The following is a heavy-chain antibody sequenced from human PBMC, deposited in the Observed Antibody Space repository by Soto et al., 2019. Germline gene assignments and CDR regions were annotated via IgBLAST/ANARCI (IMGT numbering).Heavy chain of an antibody. CDR2: ISPDSGGT. J-gene: IGHJ4*02. CDR3: ARDSEYCTSTRCYYFDS. Sequence: ASVKVSCKASGYTFTGYYMHWVRQAPGQGLEWMGWISPDSGGTNYAQKFQGRVTMTRDTSITTAYMELTSLRSDDTAVYFCARDSEYCTSTRCYYFDSWGQGSQVTVS. V-gene: IGHV1-2*02. CDR1: GYTFTGYY. D-gene: IGHD2-2*01.